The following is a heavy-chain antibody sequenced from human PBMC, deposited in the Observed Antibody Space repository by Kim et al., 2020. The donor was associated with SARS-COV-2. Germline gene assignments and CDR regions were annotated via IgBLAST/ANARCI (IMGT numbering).Heavy chain of an antibody. V-gene: IGHV3-33*03. J-gene: IGHJ3*01. D-gene: IGHD5-12*01. CDR1: GFTLSNYV. CDR3: AEAGYRDPWDDAFDV. Sequence: GGSLRLSCAASGFTLSNYVMNWVRQAPGEGLVWWSVIQSDGRNKEYVDSVKGRFTISKDNTKNKLYLEMNSLRVEDTAVYYCAEAGYRDPWDDAFDVWGQGTMVTVSS. CDR2: IQSDGRNK.